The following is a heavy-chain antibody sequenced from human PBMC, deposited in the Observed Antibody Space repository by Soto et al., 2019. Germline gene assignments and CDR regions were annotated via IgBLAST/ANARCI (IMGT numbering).Heavy chain of an antibody. CDR2: INPSGGST. D-gene: IGHD2-2*01. J-gene: IGHJ4*02. CDR3: AGPSPVPAAKGY. Sequence: ASVKVSCKASGYTFTSYYMHWVRQAPGQGLEWMGIINPSGGSTRYAQKFQGRVTMTRDTSTSTVYMELSSLRSEDTAVYYCAGPSPVPAAKGYWGGGTGVTVSS. V-gene: IGHV1-46*01. CDR1: GYTFTSYY.